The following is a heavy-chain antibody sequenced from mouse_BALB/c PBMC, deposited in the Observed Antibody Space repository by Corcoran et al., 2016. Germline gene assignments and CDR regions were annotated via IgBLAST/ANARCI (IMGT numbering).Heavy chain of an antibody. CDR3: ARGSYETYAMDY. Sequence: EVQLQQSGAELVKPGASVKLSCTASGFNIKDTYMHWVKQRPEQGLEWIGRIDPANGNTKYDPKFQGKATITADTSSNTAYLQLSSLTSEDTVVYYCARGSYETYAMDYWGQGTSVTVSS. J-gene: IGHJ4*01. CDR2: IDPANGNT. V-gene: IGHV14-3*02. CDR1: GFNIKDTY. D-gene: IGHD1-1*01.